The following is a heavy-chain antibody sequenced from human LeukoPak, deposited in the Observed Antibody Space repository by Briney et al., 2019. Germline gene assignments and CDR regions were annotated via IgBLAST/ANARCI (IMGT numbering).Heavy chain of an antibody. V-gene: IGHV3-21*01. Sequence: PGGSLRLSCAASGFTFSSYSMNWVRQAPGEGLEWVSSISSSSSYIYYADSVKGRFTISRDNAKNSLYLQMNSLRAEDTAVYYCARDKHSSSTFDYWGQGTLVTVSS. CDR1: GFTFSSYS. D-gene: IGHD6-6*01. CDR2: ISSSSSYI. J-gene: IGHJ4*02. CDR3: ARDKHSSSTFDY.